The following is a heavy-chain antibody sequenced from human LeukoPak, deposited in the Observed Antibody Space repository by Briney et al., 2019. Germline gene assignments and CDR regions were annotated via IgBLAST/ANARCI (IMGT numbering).Heavy chain of an antibody. Sequence: ASVKVSCKASGGTFTTYAMNWVRQAPGQGLEWMGWINTNTGNPMYAQGFTGRFVFSLDTSVSTAYLQISSLKAEDTAVYYCARDQMAHSSGYALTDWGQGTLVTVSS. D-gene: IGHD3-22*01. CDR1: GGTFTTYA. CDR2: INTNTGNP. V-gene: IGHV7-4-1*02. CDR3: ARDQMAHSSGYALTD. J-gene: IGHJ4*02.